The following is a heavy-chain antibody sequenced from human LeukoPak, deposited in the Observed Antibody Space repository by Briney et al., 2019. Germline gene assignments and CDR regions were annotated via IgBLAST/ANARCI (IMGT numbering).Heavy chain of an antibody. Sequence: SETLSLTCAVSGGSMRNYYWSWIRQPPGKGLEWIGYTYDSGSSSYNPSLRSRVSISIDTSKNQFSLNLSSVTAADTAIYYCARGGVWLPAVWGQGALVTVSS. CDR3: ARGGVWLPAV. CDR1: GGSMRNYY. CDR2: TYDSGSS. J-gene: IGHJ4*02. D-gene: IGHD3-9*01. V-gene: IGHV4-59*01.